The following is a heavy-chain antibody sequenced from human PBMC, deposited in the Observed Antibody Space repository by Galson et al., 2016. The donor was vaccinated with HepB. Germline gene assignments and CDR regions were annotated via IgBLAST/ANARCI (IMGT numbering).Heavy chain of an antibody. CDR1: GFTLSQYW. V-gene: IGHV3-74*01. D-gene: IGHD1-1*01. CDR2: INPEATTT. J-gene: IGHJ4*02. Sequence: SLRLSCAASGFTLSQYWMHWVRQAPGEGLMWVSRINPEATTTNYADSVKGRFFVSRDNATNTLYLQMNTLGVEDTATYYCLRGGLEPFDYWGQGALVTVSS. CDR3: LRGGLEPFDY.